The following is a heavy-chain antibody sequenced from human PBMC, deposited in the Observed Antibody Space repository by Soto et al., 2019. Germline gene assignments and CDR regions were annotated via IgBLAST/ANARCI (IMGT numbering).Heavy chain of an antibody. CDR1: GGSISSGDYY. CDR2: IYYSGST. V-gene: IGHV4-30-4*01. J-gene: IGHJ6*02. CDR3: ARDNILGILYGGMDV. D-gene: IGHD3-3*01. Sequence: LSLTCTVSGGSISSGDYYWSWIRQPPGKGLEWIGYIYYSGSTYYNPSLKSRVTISVDASKNQFSLKLSSVTAADTAVYYCARDNILGILYGGMDVWGQGTTVTVSS.